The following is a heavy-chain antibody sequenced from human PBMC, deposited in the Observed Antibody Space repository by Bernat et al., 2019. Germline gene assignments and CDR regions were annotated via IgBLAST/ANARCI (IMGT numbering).Heavy chain of an antibody. V-gene: IGHV3-33*01. CDR2: IWYDGSNK. CDR1: GFTFSSYG. Sequence: QVQLVESGGSVVQPGRSLRLSCAASGFTFSSYGMHWVRQAPGKGLEWVAVIWYDGSNKYYADSVKGRFTISRDNSKNTLYLQMNSLRAEDTAVYYCARDKAPTPPYSSSWSAPDYWGQGTLVTVSS. D-gene: IGHD6-13*01. J-gene: IGHJ4*02. CDR3: ARDKAPTPPYSSSWSAPDY.